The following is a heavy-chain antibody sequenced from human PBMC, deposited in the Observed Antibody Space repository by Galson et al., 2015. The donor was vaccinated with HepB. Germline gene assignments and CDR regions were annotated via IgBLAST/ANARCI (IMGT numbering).Heavy chain of an antibody. Sequence: SVKVSCKASGYTFTSYGISWVRQAPGQGLEWMGWISAYNGNTNYAQKFQGRVTITADKSTSTAYMELSSLRSEDTAVYYCALEGGGSADAFDIWGQGTTVTVSS. CDR3: ALEGGGSADAFDI. J-gene: IGHJ3*02. CDR1: GYTFTSYG. V-gene: IGHV1-18*01. CDR2: ISAYNGNT. D-gene: IGHD1-26*01.